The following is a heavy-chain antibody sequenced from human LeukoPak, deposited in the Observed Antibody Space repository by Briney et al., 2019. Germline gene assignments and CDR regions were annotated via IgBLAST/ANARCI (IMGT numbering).Heavy chain of an antibody. Sequence: SVKVSCKASGGTFSSYAISWVRQAPGQGLEWMGGIIPIFGTANYAQKFQGRVTITADESTSTAYMELSSLRSEDTAVYYCASGMVRGRYYGMDVWGQGTTATVSS. CDR2: IIPIFGTA. D-gene: IGHD3-10*01. V-gene: IGHV1-69*13. J-gene: IGHJ6*02. CDR1: GGTFSSYA. CDR3: ASGMVRGRYYGMDV.